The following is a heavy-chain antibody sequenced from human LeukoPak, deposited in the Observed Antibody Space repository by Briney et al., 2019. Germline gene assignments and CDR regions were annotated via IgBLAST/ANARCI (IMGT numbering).Heavy chain of an antibody. D-gene: IGHD3-10*01. CDR1: GGSISSYY. J-gene: IGHJ4*02. CDR2: IYYSGST. CDR3: ARGESPDY. V-gene: IGHV4-59*01. Sequence: SETLSHTCTVSGGSISSYYWSWIRQPPGKGLEWIGYIYYSGSTNYNPSLKSRVTISVDTSKNQFSLKLSSVTAADTAVYYCARGESPDYWGQGTLVTVSS.